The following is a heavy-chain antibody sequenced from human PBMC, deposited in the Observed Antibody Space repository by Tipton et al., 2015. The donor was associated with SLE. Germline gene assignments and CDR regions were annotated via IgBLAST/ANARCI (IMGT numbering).Heavy chain of an antibody. CDR2: VYYTGNT. Sequence: TLSLTCIVSGDSISSSSYYWGWIRQPPGKGLEWIGXVYYTGNTFYNPSLKSRVTISVDTSKNQFSLKLSSVTAADTAVYYCARDEYRYDTTRYHLLGHFDFWGQGTLVTVSS. V-gene: IGHV4-39*07. J-gene: IGHJ4*02. CDR1: GDSISSSSYY. CDR3: ARDEYRYDTTRYHLLGHFDF. D-gene: IGHD3-22*01.